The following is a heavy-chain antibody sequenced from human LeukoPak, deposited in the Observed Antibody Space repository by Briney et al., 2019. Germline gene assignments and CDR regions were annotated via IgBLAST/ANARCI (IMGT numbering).Heavy chain of an antibody. Sequence: ASVKVSCKASGGTFSNYAISWVRQAPGQGLEWMGGIIPLFGTANYAQKLQGRVTMTTDTSTSTAYMELRSLRSDDTAVYYCARGVGATRYYYYYYMDVWGKGTTVTVSS. D-gene: IGHD1-26*01. V-gene: IGHV1-69*05. CDR1: GGTFSNYA. CDR2: IIPLFGTA. J-gene: IGHJ6*03. CDR3: ARGVGATRYYYYYYMDV.